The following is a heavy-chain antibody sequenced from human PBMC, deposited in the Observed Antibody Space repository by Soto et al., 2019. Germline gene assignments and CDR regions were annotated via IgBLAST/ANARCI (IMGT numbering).Heavy chain of an antibody. CDR2: IHYSGST. CDR3: ARVGFLEWLPTGWFDP. Sequence: PSETLSLTCTVSGGSISAYYWSWIRQPPGKGLEWIGYIHYSGSTNYNPSLKSRVTISVDTSKNQFSLKLSSVTAADTAVYYCARVGFLEWLPTGWFDPWGQGTLVTVSS. D-gene: IGHD3-3*01. V-gene: IGHV4-59*12. J-gene: IGHJ5*02. CDR1: GGSISAYY.